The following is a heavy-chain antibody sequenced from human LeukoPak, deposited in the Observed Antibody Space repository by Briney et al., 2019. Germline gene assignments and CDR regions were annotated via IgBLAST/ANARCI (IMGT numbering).Heavy chain of an antibody. CDR1: GFTFSSYA. J-gene: IGHJ4*02. CDR2: ISYDGSNK. D-gene: IGHD6-13*01. V-gene: IGHV3-30-3*01. CDR3: ARDKIAAAGPFDY. Sequence: PGRSLRLSCAASGFTFSSYAMPWVRQAPGKGLEWVAVISYDGSNKYYADSAKGRFTISRDNSKNTLYLQMNSLRAEDTAVYYCARDKIAAAGPFDYWGQGTLVTVSS.